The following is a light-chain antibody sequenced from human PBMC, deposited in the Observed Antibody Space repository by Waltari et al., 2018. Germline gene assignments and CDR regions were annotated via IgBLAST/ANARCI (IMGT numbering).Light chain of an antibody. CDR2: EAS. CDR1: QDINDY. Sequence: DIQMTQSPSSLSASVGDRVTITCQASQDINDYLNWYQVRPGKAPKLLIYEASTLHTGVPSRFSGRGSGTDFSLTISSLQPEDFATYFCQQYEDVPLTFGGGTTVDVK. J-gene: IGKJ4*01. CDR3: QQYEDVPLT. V-gene: IGKV1-33*01.